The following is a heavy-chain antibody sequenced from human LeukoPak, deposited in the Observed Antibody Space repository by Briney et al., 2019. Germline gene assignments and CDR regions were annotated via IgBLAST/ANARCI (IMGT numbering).Heavy chain of an antibody. J-gene: IGHJ4*02. CDR1: GFTFSDYY. D-gene: IGHD3-3*01. CDR3: ARDFWSGSPD. V-gene: IGHV3-11*04. CDR2: ISSSGSTI. Sequence: GGSLTLSCAASGFTFSDYYMSWIRQAPGKGLEWVSYISSSGSTIYYADSVKGRFTISRDIAKNSLYLQMNSLRVEDTAVYYCARDFWSGSPDWGQGTLVTVSS.